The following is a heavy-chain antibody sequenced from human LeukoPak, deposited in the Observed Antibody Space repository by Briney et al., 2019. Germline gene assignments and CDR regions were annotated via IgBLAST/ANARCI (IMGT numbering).Heavy chain of an antibody. CDR3: AGGLFASIAAAGET. Sequence: GASVKVSCKASGYTFTSYDINWVRQATGQGLEWMGWMNPNSGNTGYAQKFQGRVTMTRNTSISTAYMELSSLRSEDTAVYYCAGGLFASIAAAGETWGQGTMVTVSS. V-gene: IGHV1-8*01. J-gene: IGHJ3*01. CDR1: GYTFTSYD. CDR2: MNPNSGNT. D-gene: IGHD6-13*01.